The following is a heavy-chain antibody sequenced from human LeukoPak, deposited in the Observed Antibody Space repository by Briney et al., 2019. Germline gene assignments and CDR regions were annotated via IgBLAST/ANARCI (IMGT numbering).Heavy chain of an antibody. Sequence: SVKVSXKASGGTFSSYAISWVRQAPGQGLEWMGRIIPIFGTANYAQKFQGRVTITTDESTSTAYMELSSLRSEDTAVYYCARDPHYGGNSPYFFDYWGQGTLVTVSS. V-gene: IGHV1-69*05. CDR3: ARDPHYGGNSPYFFDY. CDR2: IIPIFGTA. D-gene: IGHD4-23*01. J-gene: IGHJ4*02. CDR1: GGTFSSYA.